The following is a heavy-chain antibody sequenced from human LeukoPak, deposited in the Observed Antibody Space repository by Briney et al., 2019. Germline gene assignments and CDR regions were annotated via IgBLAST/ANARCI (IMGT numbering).Heavy chain of an antibody. CDR2: IKQDGSQI. CDR3: AREYCSGTSCYGYFDY. Sequence: PGGSLRLSCATSGFTFSSYWMSWVRRAPGKGLEWVANIKQDGSQIFYVDSVKGRFTISRDTAKNSLSLQMSSLRAEDTAVYYCAREYCSGTSCYGYFDYWGQGTLVTVPS. D-gene: IGHD2-2*01. J-gene: IGHJ4*02. V-gene: IGHV3-7*01. CDR1: GFTFSSYW.